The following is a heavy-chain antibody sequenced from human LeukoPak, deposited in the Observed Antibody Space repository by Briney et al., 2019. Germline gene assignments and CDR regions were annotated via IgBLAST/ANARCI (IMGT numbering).Heavy chain of an antibody. CDR1: GFTFSDYY. V-gene: IGHV3-11*06. D-gene: IGHD4-23*01. CDR3: ARVPTVGDYYFDY. J-gene: IGHJ4*02. CDR2: ISGSSSYT. Sequence: PGGSLRLSCAASGFTFSDYYMSWIRQAPGKGLEWVSYISGSSSYTNYADSVKGRFTISRDNAKNSLYLQMNSLRAEDTAVYYCARVPTVGDYYFDYWGQGTLVTVSS.